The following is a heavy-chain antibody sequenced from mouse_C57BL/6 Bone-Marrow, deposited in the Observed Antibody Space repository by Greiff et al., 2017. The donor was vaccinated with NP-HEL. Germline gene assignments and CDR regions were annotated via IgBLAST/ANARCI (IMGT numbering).Heavy chain of an antibody. CDR3: ARFYGSSYVAFDY. CDR1: GYTFTSYW. D-gene: IGHD1-1*01. J-gene: IGHJ2*01. V-gene: IGHV1-59*01. CDR2: IDPSDSYT. Sequence: VQLQQPGAELVRPGTSVKLSCKASGYTFTSYWMHWVKQRPGQGLEWIGVIDPSDSYTNYNQKFKGKATLTVDTSSSTAYMQLSSLTSEDSAVYYCARFYGSSYVAFDYWGQGTTLTVSS.